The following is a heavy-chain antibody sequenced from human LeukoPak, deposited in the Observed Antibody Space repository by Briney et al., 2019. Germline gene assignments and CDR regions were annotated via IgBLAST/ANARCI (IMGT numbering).Heavy chain of an antibody. CDR3: ARRSQSHDSSGYPDY. CDR2: INAGNGNT. D-gene: IGHD3-22*01. V-gene: IGHV1-3*01. CDR1: GYTFTSYA. Sequence: ASVKVSCKASGYTFTSYAMHWVRQAPGQRLEWMGWINAGNGNTKYSQKFQGRVTITRDTSASTAYMELSSLRSEDTAVYYCARRSQSHDSSGYPDYWGQGTLVTVSS. J-gene: IGHJ4*02.